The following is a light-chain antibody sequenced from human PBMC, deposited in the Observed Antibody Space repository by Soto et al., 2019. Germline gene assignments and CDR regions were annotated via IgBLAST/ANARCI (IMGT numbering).Light chain of an antibody. Sequence: QSALTQPASVSGSPGQSITISCTGISSDGGAYGYVSWYQLHSGKAPKLVIYKVRNRPSGVSNRFSGSKSGNTASLTISGLQAEDEADYFCASYISSGTWVFGGGTKLTVL. CDR3: ASYISSGTWV. CDR1: SSDGGAYGY. V-gene: IGLV2-14*01. J-gene: IGLJ3*02. CDR2: KVR.